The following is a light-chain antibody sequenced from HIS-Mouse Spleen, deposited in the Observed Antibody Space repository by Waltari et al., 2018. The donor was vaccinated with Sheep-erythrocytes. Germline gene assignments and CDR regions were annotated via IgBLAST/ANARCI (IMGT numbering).Light chain of an antibody. CDR3: QQYDKLFT. CDR1: QDISNY. J-gene: IGKJ3*01. V-gene: IGKV1-33*01. CDR2: DAS. Sequence: DIQMTQSPSSLSASVGDRVTITYQASQDISNYLNWYQQKPGKDPKLLIYDASNLETGVPSRFSGSGSGTDFTFTISSLQPEDIATYYCQQYDKLFTFGPGTKVDIK.